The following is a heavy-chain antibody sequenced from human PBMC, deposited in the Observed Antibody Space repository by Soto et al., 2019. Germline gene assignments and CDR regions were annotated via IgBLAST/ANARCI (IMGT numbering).Heavy chain of an antibody. D-gene: IGHD3-16*01. Sequence: GASVKVSCKASGGTFSSYTISWVRQAPGQGLEWMGRIIPILGIANYAQKFQGRVTITADKSTSTAYMELSSLRFEDTAVYYCATERVPLYAFDIWGQGTMVTVS. CDR2: IIPILGIA. CDR3: ATERVPLYAFDI. V-gene: IGHV1-69*04. J-gene: IGHJ3*02. CDR1: GGTFSSYT.